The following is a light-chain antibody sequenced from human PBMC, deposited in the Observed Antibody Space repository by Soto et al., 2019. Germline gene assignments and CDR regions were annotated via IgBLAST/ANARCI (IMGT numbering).Light chain of an antibody. Sequence: NFMLTQPHSVSESPGKTVTISCTRSSGSIASNYVQWYQQRPGSVPTTVIYEGNQRPSGVPDRFSGSTDGSSNSASLTISGLQTEDEADYSCQSYDSSTVVFGGGTQLTVL. J-gene: IGLJ2*01. CDR3: QSYDSSTVV. CDR1: SGSIASNY. CDR2: EGN. V-gene: IGLV6-57*04.